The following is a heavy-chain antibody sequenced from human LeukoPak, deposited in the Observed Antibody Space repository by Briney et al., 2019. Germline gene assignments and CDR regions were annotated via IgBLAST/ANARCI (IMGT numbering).Heavy chain of an antibody. J-gene: IGHJ5*02. CDR3: ARGGHYDFWSGYYKANWFDP. V-gene: IGHV1-8*01. CDR2: MNPNSGNT. CDR1: GYTFTSYD. Sequence: ASVKVSCKASGYTFTSYDINWVRQATGQGLESMGWMNPNSGNTGYAQKFQGRVTMTRNTSISTAYMELSSLRSEDTAVYYCARGGHYDFWSGYYKANWFDPWGQGTLVTVSS. D-gene: IGHD3-3*01.